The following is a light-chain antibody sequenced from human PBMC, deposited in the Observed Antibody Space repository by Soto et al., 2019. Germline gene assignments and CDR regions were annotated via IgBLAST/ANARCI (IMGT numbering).Light chain of an antibody. V-gene: IGLV1-36*01. Sequence: QSVLTQPPSVSEAPRQRVTISCSGSSSNIGNNAVNWYQQLPGKAPKLLIYYDDLLPSGVSDRFSGSKSGTSASLAISGXXXXXXADYYCAAWDDSLNGWVFGGGTKLTVL. CDR1: SSNIGNNA. CDR2: YDD. J-gene: IGLJ3*02. CDR3: AAWDDSLNGWV.